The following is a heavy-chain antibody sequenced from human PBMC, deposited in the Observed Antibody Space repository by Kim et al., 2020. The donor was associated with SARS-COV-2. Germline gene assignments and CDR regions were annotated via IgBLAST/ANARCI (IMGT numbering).Heavy chain of an antibody. D-gene: IGHD3-22*01. CDR3: ARQFPYYYDSSGSHTTIAGYCDY. J-gene: IGHJ4*02. V-gene: IGHV5-51*01. CDR2: IYPGDSDT. Sequence: GESLKISCKGSGYSFTSYWIGWVRQMPGKGLEWMGIIYPGDSDTRYSPSFQGQVTISADKSISTAYLQWSSLKASDTAMYYCARQFPYYYDSSGSHTTIAGYCDYWGQGTLVTVSS. CDR1: GYSFTSYW.